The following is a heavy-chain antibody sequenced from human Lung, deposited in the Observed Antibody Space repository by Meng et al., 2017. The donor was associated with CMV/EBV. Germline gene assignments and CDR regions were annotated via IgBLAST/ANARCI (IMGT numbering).Heavy chain of an antibody. CDR1: GGAFSGYY. D-gene: IGHD3-3*01. CDR2: INHSGST. CDR3: AAQTAYYDFWSGYYDS. V-gene: IGHV4-34*01. Sequence: YGGAFSGYYWSWIRQPPGKGLGWIGEINHSGSTNYNPSLKSRVTISVDTSKNQFSLKLSSVTAADTAVYYCAAQTAYYDFWSGYYDSWGQGTLVTVSS. J-gene: IGHJ4*02.